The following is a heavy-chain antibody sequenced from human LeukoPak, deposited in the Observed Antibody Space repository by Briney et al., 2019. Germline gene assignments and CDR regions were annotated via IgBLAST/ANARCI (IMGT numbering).Heavy chain of an antibody. D-gene: IGHD1-26*01. V-gene: IGHV3-23*01. CDR3: ALESGSYYGYFEQ. CDR2: ISGSGDST. J-gene: IGHJ1*01. Sequence: SGGSLSLSCAASGFTFSSYALSWVRQAPGKGLEWVSDISGSGDSTNYADSVKGRFSISRDNSRKTLYLQINTLRGEDTALYHCALESGSYYGYFEQWGQGTLVTVSS. CDR1: GFTFSSYA.